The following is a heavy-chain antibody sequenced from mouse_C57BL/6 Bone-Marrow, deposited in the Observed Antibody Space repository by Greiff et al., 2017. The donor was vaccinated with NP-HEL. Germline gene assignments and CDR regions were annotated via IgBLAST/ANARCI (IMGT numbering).Heavy chain of an antibody. D-gene: IGHD2-3*01. CDR2: IFPGCGSS. J-gene: IGHJ4*01. Sequence: VQLQQSGPELVRPGASVKISCKAPGYTFTSHWMQWVRQRPGQGLEWIGEIFPGCGSSYSNEKSKGKATLTVDTSTRPAYMQLSSLTSEESAVYFCARWLLMRRYDGYLYGTMDYWGQGTSVTVSS. V-gene: IGHV1-56*01. CDR1: GYTFTSHW. CDR3: ARWLLMRRYDGYLYGTMDY.